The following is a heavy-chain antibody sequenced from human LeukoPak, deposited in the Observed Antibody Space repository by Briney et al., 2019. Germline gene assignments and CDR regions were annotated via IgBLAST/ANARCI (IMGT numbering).Heavy chain of an antibody. J-gene: IGHJ4*02. CDR2: INHSGST. V-gene: IGHV4-34*01. CDR1: GGSFSGYY. CDR3: ARGPVSPYSSSWSHGDY. Sequence: NPSETLSLTCAVYGGSFSGYYWSWIRQPPGKGLEWIGEINHSGSTNYNPSLKSRVTISVDTSKNQFSLKLSSVTAADTAVYYCARGPVSPYSSSWSHGDYWGQGTLVTVSS. D-gene: IGHD6-13*01.